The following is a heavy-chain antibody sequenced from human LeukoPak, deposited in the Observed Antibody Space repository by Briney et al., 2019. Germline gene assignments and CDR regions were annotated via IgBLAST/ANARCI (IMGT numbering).Heavy chain of an antibody. V-gene: IGHV4-30-2*01. Sequence: SETLSLTCTVSGGSISSSSYYWGWIRQPPGKGLEWIGYIYHSGSTYYNPSLKSRVTISVDRSKNQFSLKLSSVTAADTAVYYCARDSYYYDSSGYYYSWFDPWGQGTLVTVSS. CDR3: ARDSYYYDSSGYYYSWFDP. D-gene: IGHD3-22*01. CDR1: GGSISSSSYY. CDR2: IYHSGST. J-gene: IGHJ5*02.